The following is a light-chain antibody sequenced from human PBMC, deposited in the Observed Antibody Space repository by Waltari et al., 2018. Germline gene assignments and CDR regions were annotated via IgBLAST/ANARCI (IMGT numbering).Light chain of an antibody. Sequence: AIQMTQSPSSLSASVGDRVTITCRASQGIRNDLGWYQQKPGKAPKVLINAASSLQSGVPTRFSGSGSGTDFTLTISSLQPDDFATYYCLQDYIYPWTFGQGTRVDIK. J-gene: IGKJ1*01. CDR3: LQDYIYPWT. CDR2: AAS. CDR1: QGIRND. V-gene: IGKV1-6*01.